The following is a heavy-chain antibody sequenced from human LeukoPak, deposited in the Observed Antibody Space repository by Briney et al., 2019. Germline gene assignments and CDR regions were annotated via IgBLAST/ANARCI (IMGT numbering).Heavy chain of an antibody. J-gene: IGHJ4*02. CDR3: AKSQGAYGPFYYYDSSGYYSAFDY. V-gene: IGHV3-30*04. Sequence: GGSLRLSCAASGFTFSSYAMHWVRQAPGKGLEWVAVISYDGSNKYYADSVKGRFTISRDNSKNTLYLQMNSLRAEDTAVYYCAKSQGAYGPFYYYDSSGYYSAFDYWGQGTLVTVSS. D-gene: IGHD3-22*01. CDR2: ISYDGSNK. CDR1: GFTFSSYA.